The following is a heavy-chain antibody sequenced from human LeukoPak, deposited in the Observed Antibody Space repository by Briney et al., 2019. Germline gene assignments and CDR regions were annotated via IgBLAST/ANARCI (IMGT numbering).Heavy chain of an antibody. CDR1: GLTFSSYA. D-gene: IGHD2-15*01. V-gene: IGHV3-23*01. Sequence: PGGSLRLSCAASGLTFSSYAMSWVRQAPGKGLEWVSVISGNGGRTYYADSVKGRFTISRDNSKDTLYLQMNSLRAEDTAVYYCAKDGLSFDCSVHIYYFDAWGQGALVAVSS. CDR2: ISGNGGRT. CDR3: AKDGLSFDCSVHIYYFDA. J-gene: IGHJ4*02.